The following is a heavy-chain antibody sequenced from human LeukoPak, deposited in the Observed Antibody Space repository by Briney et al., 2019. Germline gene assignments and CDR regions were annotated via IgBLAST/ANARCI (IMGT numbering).Heavy chain of an antibody. J-gene: IGHJ4*02. CDR1: GGSISSYY. V-gene: IGHV4-59*08. Sequence: SETLSLTCTVSGGSISSYYWSWIRQPPGKGLEWIGYIYYTGSTDYNPSLKSRVTTSVDTSKNQFSLKLSSVTAADTAVYYCAKLGADSSAWYGFDYWGQGTLVTVSS. D-gene: IGHD6-19*01. CDR2: IYYTGST. CDR3: AKLGADSSAWYGFDY.